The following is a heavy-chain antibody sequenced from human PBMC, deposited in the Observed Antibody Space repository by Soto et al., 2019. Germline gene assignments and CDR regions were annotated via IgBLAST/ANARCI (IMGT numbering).Heavy chain of an antibody. D-gene: IGHD5-18*01. V-gene: IGHV3-33*01. CDR2: TWYDGSNK. CDR1: GFTFSSYG. J-gene: IGHJ4*02. Sequence: QPGGSLRLSCAASGFTFSSYGMHWVRQAPGKXLEWVADTWYDGSNKYYADSVKGRFTISRDNSKNTLYLLMNSLRAEDTAVYYCAIPPLAYSYGTNYYFDYWGQGTLVTVSS. CDR3: AIPPLAYSYGTNYYFDY.